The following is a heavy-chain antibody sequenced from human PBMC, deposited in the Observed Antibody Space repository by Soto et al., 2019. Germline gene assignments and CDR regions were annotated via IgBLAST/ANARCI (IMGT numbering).Heavy chain of an antibody. CDR1: GGSISSYY. Sequence: SETLSLTCTVSGGSISSYYWSWIRQPPGKGLEWIGYIYYSGSTNYNPSLKSRVTISVDTSKNQFSLKLSSVTAADTAVYYCARLQEDDFWSGYYTGIGGYYFDYWGQGTLVTVPQ. V-gene: IGHV4-59*01. CDR3: ARLQEDDFWSGYYTGIGGYYFDY. CDR2: IYYSGST. D-gene: IGHD3-3*01. J-gene: IGHJ4*02.